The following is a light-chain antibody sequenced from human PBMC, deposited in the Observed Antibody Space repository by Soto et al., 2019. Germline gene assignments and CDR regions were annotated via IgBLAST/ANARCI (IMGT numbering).Light chain of an antibody. CDR1: QGLNSPY. CDR2: GAS. J-gene: IGKJ1*01. V-gene: IGKV3-20*01. Sequence: EIVLTQSPGTLSLSPGERAALSCRASQGLNSPYLAWYQQRPGQAPRLLIYGASSRDSGIPDRFSGSGSGTDFTLTISRLEPEDFAVYFCQQYGDSPWTFGQGTKVDIK. CDR3: QQYGDSPWT.